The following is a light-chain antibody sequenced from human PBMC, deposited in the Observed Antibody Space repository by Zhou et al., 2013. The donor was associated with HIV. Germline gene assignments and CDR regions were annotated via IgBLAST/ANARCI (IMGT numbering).Light chain of an antibody. V-gene: IGKV3-20*01. Sequence: EIVLTQSPGTLSLSPGERATLSCRASQSVSSSYLAWYQQKPGQAPRLLISGASNRATGIPARFSGSGSGADFTLTISSLEPEDFAVYFCQHYSYSPWSFGPGTKVEV. CDR1: QSVSSSY. CDR2: GAS. CDR3: QHYSYSPWS. J-gene: IGKJ1*01.